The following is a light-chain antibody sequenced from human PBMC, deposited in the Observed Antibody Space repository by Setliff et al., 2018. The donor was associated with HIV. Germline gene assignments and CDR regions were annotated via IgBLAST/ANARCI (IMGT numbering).Light chain of an antibody. Sequence: SALTQPASVSGSPGQSITISCTGASSDVGGYNYVSWYQQHPGKAPKLMIYEVINRPSGVSNRFSASKSGNTASLTISGLQAEDEADYHCSSFTSSGTYVFGTGTKVTVL. J-gene: IGLJ1*01. CDR3: SSFTSSGTYV. V-gene: IGLV2-14*01. CDR1: SSDVGGYNY. CDR2: EVI.